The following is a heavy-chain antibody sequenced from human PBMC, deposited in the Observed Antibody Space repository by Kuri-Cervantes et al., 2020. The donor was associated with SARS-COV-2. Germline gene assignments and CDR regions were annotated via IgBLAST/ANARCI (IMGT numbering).Heavy chain of an antibody. CDR3: ARGTRLTIFGVVITISPIDY. CDR1: GFTFSSYS. CDR2: ISSSSSYI. V-gene: IGHV3-21*01. D-gene: IGHD3-3*01. J-gene: IGHJ4*02. Sequence: LSLTCAASGFTFSSYSMNWVRQAPGKGLEWVSSISSSSSYIYYADSVKGRFTISRDNAKNSLYLQMNGLRAEDTAVYYCARGTRLTIFGVVITISPIDYWGQGTLVTVSS.